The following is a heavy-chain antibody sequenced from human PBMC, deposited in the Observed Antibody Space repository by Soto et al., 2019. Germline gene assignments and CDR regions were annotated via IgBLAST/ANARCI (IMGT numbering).Heavy chain of an antibody. Sequence: TLSLTCTFSGGSIRRGDYHLGWILPPPGKGLEWIGYIYYSGSTYHNPSLKSRVTIPVDTSKTQFSLQMSSVTAAETAVYYCDRVKMIPVDILTGTYYFDYWGQANLVTVYS. D-gene: IGHD3-9*01. CDR3: DRVKMIPVDILTGTYYFDY. J-gene: IGHJ4*02. CDR1: GGSIRRGDYH. CDR2: IYYSGST. V-gene: IGHV4-30-4*08.